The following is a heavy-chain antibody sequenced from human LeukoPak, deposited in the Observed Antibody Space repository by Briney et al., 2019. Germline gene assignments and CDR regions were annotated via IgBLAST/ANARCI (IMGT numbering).Heavy chain of an antibody. V-gene: IGHV3-7*01. Sequence: GGSLRLSCAASGLIFSTYWMTWVRQAPGKGLEWVANIKEDGSESHYVDSVKGRFTISRDNAKNSLYLQMNSLRAEDTAMYFCAKAGLLWFGESWVDVWGQGTTVTVSS. J-gene: IGHJ6*02. CDR2: IKEDGSES. CDR3: AKAGLLWFGESWVDV. D-gene: IGHD3-10*01. CDR1: GLIFSTYW.